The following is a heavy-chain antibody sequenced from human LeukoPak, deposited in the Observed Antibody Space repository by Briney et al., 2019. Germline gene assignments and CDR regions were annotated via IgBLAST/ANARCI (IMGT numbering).Heavy chain of an antibody. D-gene: IGHD3-10*01. V-gene: IGHV3-74*01. CDR2: IDSDATST. CDR1: GFTFRDYW. J-gene: IGHJ4*02. CDR3: ARESYYGLGSYSY. Sequence: PGGSLRLSCAASGFTFRDYWMHWVRHAPGKGLVWVSHIDSDATSTYYTDSVKGRFTISRDNAKNTVYLQMNSLRAEDTAIYYCARESYYGLGSYSYWGQGTLVTVSS.